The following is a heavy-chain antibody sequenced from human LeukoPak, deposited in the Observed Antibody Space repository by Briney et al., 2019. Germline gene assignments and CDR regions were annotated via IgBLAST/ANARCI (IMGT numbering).Heavy chain of an antibody. CDR3: ARQARYYDSSGYLDY. V-gene: IGHV4-39*01. J-gene: IGHJ4*02. CDR2: IYYSGST. D-gene: IGHD3-22*01. Sequence: PSETLSLTCTVSGGSISSSSYSWGWIRQPPGKGLEWIGSIYYSGSTYYNPSLKSRVTISVDTSKNQFSLKLSSVTAADTAVYYCARQARYYDSSGYLDYWGQGTLVTVSS. CDR1: GGSISSSSYS.